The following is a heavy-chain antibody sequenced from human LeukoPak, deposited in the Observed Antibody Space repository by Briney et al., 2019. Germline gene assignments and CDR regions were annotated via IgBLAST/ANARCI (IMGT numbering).Heavy chain of an antibody. CDR1: GFTFSSYC. CDR3: AESITMVRGVITKYYGMDV. V-gene: IGHV3-30*02. CDR2: IRYDGSNK. J-gene: IGHJ6*02. D-gene: IGHD3-10*01. Sequence: GGSLRLSCAASGFTFSSYCMHWVRQAPGKGLEWVAFIRYDGSNKYYADSVKGRFTISRDNSKNTLYLQMNSLRAEDTAVYYCAESITMVRGVITKYYGMDVWGQGTTVTVSS.